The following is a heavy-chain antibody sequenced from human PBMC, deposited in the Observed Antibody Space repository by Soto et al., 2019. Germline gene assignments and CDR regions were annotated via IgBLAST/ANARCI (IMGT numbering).Heavy chain of an antibody. CDR3: ASNTYYYDSSGYNNFDD. CDR1: GFTFSSYS. V-gene: IGHV3-48*02. Sequence: EVQLVESGGGLVQPGGSLRLSCAASGFTFSSYSMNWVRQAPGKGLEWVSEISSSGSTIYYADSVKGRFTISRDNAKNSLYLQLNSVRDEDTAVYYCASNTYYYDSSGYNNFDDWGQGTLVTFAS. CDR2: ISSSGSTI. D-gene: IGHD3-22*01. J-gene: IGHJ4*02.